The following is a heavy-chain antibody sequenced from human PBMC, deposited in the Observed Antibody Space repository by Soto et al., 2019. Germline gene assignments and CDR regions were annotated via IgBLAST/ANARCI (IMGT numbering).Heavy chain of an antibody. D-gene: IGHD3-10*01. J-gene: IGHJ5*02. CDR1: GYSMRIGGYY. CDR3: ARGKGSGRARDWFDT. Sequence: QVQLQESGPGLVKPSQTLSLTCSVSGYSMRIGGYYWSWIRQLPGKGLEWIGYIYYSGSTNYNPSVKSRVTISADTSKNQFALRRSSVTAADTAVYYCARGKGSGRARDWFDTLGQGTRVTVSS. CDR2: IYYSGST. V-gene: IGHV4-31*03.